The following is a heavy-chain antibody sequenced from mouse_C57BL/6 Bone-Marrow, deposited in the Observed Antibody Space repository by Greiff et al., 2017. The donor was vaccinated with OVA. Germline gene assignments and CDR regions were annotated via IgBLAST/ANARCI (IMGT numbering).Heavy chain of an antibody. J-gene: IGHJ3*01. CDR3: ARKEEGRGFAY. CDR1: GFSLTSHG. V-gene: IGHV2-2*01. Sequence: QVHVKQSGPGLVQPSQSLSIPCTVSGFSLTSHGVHWGRPSPGKGLEWLGVRWSGGSTDYNAAFISRLSISKDNSKSQVFFKMNSLQADDTAIYYCARKEEGRGFAYWGQGTLVTVSA. CDR2: RWSGGST.